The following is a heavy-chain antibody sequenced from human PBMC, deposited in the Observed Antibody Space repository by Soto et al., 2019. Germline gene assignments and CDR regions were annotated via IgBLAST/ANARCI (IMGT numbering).Heavy chain of an antibody. CDR2: IDPSDSYT. V-gene: IGHV5-10-1*01. CDR1: GYSFTSYW. D-gene: IGHD5-12*01. J-gene: IGHJ4*02. CDR3: ARAYSGYDFAPDF. Sequence: GESLKISCKGSGYSFTSYWINWVRQMPGKGLEWMGRIDPSDSYTKYSTSFQGHVTISADKSISTAYLQWSSLKASDTAMYYCARAYSGYDFAPDFWGQGTLVTVSS.